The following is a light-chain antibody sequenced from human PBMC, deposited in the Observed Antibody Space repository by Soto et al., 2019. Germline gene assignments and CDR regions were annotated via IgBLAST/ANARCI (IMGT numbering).Light chain of an antibody. J-gene: IGKJ1*01. CDR3: LQDYSYPWT. CDR1: QGIRND. V-gene: IGKV1-6*01. CDR2: AAS. Sequence: SQMTQSPSSLSSSVGDTVTITCLASQGIRNDLGWYQQKPGKAPKLLIHAASSLESGVPTRFSGSGSGTDFTFTISSLQAEDFATYYCLQDYSYPWTFGQGTKVDIK.